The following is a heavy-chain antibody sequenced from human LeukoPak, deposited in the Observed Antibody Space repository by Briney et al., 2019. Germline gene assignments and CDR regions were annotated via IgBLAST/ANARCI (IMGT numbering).Heavy chain of an antibody. J-gene: IGHJ6*02. CDR1: GGSFSGYY. D-gene: IGHD6-13*01. Sequence: PSETLSLTCAVYGGSFSGYYWSWIRQPPGKGLEWIGEINHSGSTNYNPSLKSRVTISVDTSKNQFSLKLSSVTAADTAVYYCAKISDREGSGWYRRFYGMDVWGQGTTVTVSS. CDR2: INHSGST. CDR3: AKISDREGSGWYRRFYGMDV. V-gene: IGHV4-34*01.